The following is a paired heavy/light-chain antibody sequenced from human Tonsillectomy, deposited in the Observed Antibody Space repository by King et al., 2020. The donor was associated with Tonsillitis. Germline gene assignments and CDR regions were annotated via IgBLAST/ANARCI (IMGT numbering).Light chain of an antibody. J-gene: IGLJ3*02. Sequence: QPVLTQPSSASASLGSSVKLTCTLSSGHSSYIIAWHQQQPGKAPRYLMRLEGSGTYNKGSGVPDRFSGSSSGAARHLTISNVQSDDEADYYCESWDQNPSFGGGTKLTVL. CDR3: ESWDQNPS. V-gene: IGLV4-60*03. CDR2: LEGSGTY. CDR1: SGHSSYI.
Heavy chain of an antibody. Sequence: QVQLVQSGAEVKKPGASVKVSCKASGYTFTDCWIHWVRQAPGQGLEWMGWINPNSSDTNYAQKFQGRVTMTRDTSISTAYMELNGLRTDDTAVYYCARVPSVITDYWGPGTLVTVSS. D-gene: IGHD4-17*01. CDR1: GYTFTDCW. J-gene: IGHJ4*02. CDR3: ARVPSVITDY. V-gene: IGHV1-2*02. CDR2: INPNSSDT.